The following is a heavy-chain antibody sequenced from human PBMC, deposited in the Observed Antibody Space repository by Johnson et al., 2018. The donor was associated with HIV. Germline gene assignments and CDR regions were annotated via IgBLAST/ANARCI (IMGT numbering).Heavy chain of an antibody. CDR3: ARGAQWELLIDAFDI. CDR1: GFTFSRYR. CDR2: INTDGSST. Sequence: VQLVESGGGLVQPGGSLRLSCAASGFTFSRYRMHWVRQAPGKGLVWVSRINTDGSSTFYADSVKGRFTISRDNAKNTLYLQMNSLRAEDTALYYCARGAQWELLIDAFDIWGQGTMVTVSS. D-gene: IGHD1-26*01. V-gene: IGHV3-74*02. J-gene: IGHJ3*02.